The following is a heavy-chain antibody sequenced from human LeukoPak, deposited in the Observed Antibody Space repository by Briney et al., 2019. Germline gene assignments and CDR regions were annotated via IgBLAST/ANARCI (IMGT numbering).Heavy chain of an antibody. Sequence: GGSLRLSCAASGFTFSSYDMHWVRQATGKGLEWVSAIGTAGDTYYPGSVKGRFTISRENAKNSLYLQMNSLRAGDTAVYYCARVRSSAAGRTFDYWGQGTLVTVSS. V-gene: IGHV3-13*01. D-gene: IGHD6-13*01. J-gene: IGHJ4*02. CDR3: ARVRSSAAGRTFDY. CDR2: IGTAGDT. CDR1: GFTFSSYD.